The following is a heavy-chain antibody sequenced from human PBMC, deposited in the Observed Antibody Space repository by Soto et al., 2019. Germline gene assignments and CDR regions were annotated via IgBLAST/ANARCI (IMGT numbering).Heavy chain of an antibody. Sequence: GGSLRLSCAASGFTFSAYAMSWVRQAPGKGLEWVSVISGSGGTTYYADSVKGRFTISRDNSKNTLYVQMNSLRAEDTAVYYCAKLHTVATRDAFDIWGQGKMVTVSS. D-gene: IGHD4-17*01. J-gene: IGHJ3*02. CDR3: AKLHTVATRDAFDI. V-gene: IGHV3-23*01. CDR2: ISGSGGTT. CDR1: GFTFSAYA.